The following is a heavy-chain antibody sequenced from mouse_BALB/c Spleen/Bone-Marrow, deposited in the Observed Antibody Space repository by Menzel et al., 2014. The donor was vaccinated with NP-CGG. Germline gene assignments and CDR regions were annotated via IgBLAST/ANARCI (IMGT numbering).Heavy chain of an antibody. Sequence: VQGVESGPGLVAPSQSLSITCTVSEFSLTSYGLHWVRQPPGKGLEWLGVIWAGGSTNYNSALMSRLSISKDNSKSQVFLKMNGLQTDDTAMYYCARGGSSRAWFAYWGQGTLVTVSA. CDR1: EFSLTSYG. V-gene: IGHV2-9*02. CDR2: IWAGGST. J-gene: IGHJ3*01. CDR3: ARGGSSRAWFAY. D-gene: IGHD1-1*01.